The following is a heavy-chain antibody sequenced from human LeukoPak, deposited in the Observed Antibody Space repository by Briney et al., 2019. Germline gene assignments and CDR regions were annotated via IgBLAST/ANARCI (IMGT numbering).Heavy chain of an antibody. Sequence: SETLSLTCTVSGGSIISSSYYWGWIRQPPGKGLEWIGSIYYSGSTYYNPSLKSRVTISVDTSKNQFSLKLSSVTAADTAVYYCARIGSHIVGDAFDIWGQGTMVTVSS. CDR1: GGSIISSSYY. D-gene: IGHD3-22*01. CDR3: ARIGSHIVGDAFDI. V-gene: IGHV4-39*07. CDR2: IYYSGST. J-gene: IGHJ3*02.